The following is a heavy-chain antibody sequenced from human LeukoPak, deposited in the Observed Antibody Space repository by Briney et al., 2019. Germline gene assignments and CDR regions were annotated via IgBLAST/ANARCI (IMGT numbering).Heavy chain of an antibody. J-gene: IGHJ6*03. CDR2: IPKDGSNK. Sequence: GGSLRLSCAASGFTFSSYGMHWVRQAPGKGLEWVAYIPKDGSNKFYADSVKGRFTISRDNSKNTLSLQMNSLRTEDTALYYCAKARGISAPTGYYYYMDVWADGTTVTVSS. D-gene: IGHD6-6*01. CDR1: GFTFSSYG. CDR3: AKARGISAPTGYYYYMDV. V-gene: IGHV3-30*02.